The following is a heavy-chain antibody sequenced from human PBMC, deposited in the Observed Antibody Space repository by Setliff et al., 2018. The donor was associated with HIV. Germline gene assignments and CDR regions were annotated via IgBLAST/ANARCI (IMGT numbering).Heavy chain of an antibody. CDR2: IDPSGDLT. Sequence: GGSLSLSCAASGLTLSIYSMSWLRQAPGKGLDWVSAIDPSGDLTYYADSVKGRFTISRDNSKNVLSLQMNSLRAEDTAVYYCAKVDNGQCDSTSCRDFDYWGRGTLVTVSS. CDR3: AKVDNGQCDSTSCRDFDY. CDR1: GLTLSIYS. D-gene: IGHD2-2*01. V-gene: IGHV3-23*01. J-gene: IGHJ4*02.